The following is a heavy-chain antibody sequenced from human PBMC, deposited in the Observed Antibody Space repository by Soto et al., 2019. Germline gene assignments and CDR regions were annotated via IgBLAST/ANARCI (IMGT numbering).Heavy chain of an antibody. CDR1: GFTFSSYA. Sequence: PGGSLRLSCAASGFTFSSYAMSWVRQAPGRXLEWVSAISGSGGSTYYADSVKGRFTISRDNSKNTLYLQMNSLRAEDTAVYYCATRPRVRGSASXFEPWGQGTLVTVSS. CDR3: ATRPRVRGSASXFEP. CDR2: ISGSGGST. J-gene: IGHJ5*02. D-gene: IGHD3-10*01. V-gene: IGHV3-23*01.